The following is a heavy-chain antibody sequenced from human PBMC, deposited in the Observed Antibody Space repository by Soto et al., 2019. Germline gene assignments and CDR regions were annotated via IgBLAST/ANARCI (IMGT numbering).Heavy chain of an antibody. V-gene: IGHV1-69*02. CDR1: GGTFDSYS. Sequence: QVQLVQSGAEVKKPGSSLRVSCRASGGTFDSYSISWVRQAPGQGLEWLGKVAPIFDFSRYAPKFQGRVTITADKSTSIAYMGLGGLTSQDTAVYYCATRALGGRQQLVRDAFDFWGQGTKVTVSS. D-gene: IGHD3-16*01. J-gene: IGHJ3*01. CDR2: VAPIFDFS. CDR3: ATRALGGRQQLVRDAFDF.